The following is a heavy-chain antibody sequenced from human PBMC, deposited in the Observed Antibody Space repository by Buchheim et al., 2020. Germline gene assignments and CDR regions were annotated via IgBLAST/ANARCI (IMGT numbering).Heavy chain of an antibody. Sequence: QLQLQESGPGLVKPSETLSLTCTVSGGSISSSSYNWGWIRQPPGKGLEWIGSIYYSGSTYYNPSLKSRVTISVDTSKNQFSLKLSSVTAADTAVYYCEAQVAATKNWFDPWGQGTL. CDR2: IYYSGST. D-gene: IGHD2-15*01. CDR1: GGSISSSSYN. CDR3: EAQVAATKNWFDP. J-gene: IGHJ5*02. V-gene: IGHV4-39*01.